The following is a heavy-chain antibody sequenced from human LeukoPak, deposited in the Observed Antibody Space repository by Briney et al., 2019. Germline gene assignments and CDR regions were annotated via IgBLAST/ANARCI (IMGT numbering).Heavy chain of an antibody. Sequence: SQTLSLTCAVSGGSINTGAYYWSWIRQHPEKGLEWIGYIYYSGDTLYNPSLKRRVIVSLDMSKNQFSLRLNSVTAADTAVYYCAREDQGNAFDIWGQGTIVTVSS. D-gene: IGHD2-2*01. V-gene: IGHV4-31*11. CDR2: IYYSGDT. CDR3: AREDQGNAFDI. CDR1: GGSINTGAYY. J-gene: IGHJ3*02.